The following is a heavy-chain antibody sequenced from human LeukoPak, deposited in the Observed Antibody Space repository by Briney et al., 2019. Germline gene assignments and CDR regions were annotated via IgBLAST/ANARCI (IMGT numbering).Heavy chain of an antibody. V-gene: IGHV3-30*18. Sequence: GGSLRLSCAASGFTFSSYGMHWVRQAPGKGLEWVAVISYDGSNKYYADSVKGRFTISRDNSKNTLYLQMNCLRAEDTAVYYCAKEGLWELLPRLEPHLGGMDVWGQGTTVTVSS. J-gene: IGHJ6*02. CDR3: AKEGLWELLPRLEPHLGGMDV. CDR1: GFTFSSYG. CDR2: ISYDGSNK. D-gene: IGHD1-26*01.